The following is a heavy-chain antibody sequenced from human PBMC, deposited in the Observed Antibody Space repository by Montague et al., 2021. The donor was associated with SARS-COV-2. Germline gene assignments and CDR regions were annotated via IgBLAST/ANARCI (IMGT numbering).Heavy chain of an antibody. V-gene: IGHV3-21*01. CDR3: ARDAHYDILTGYFGY. CDR2: ISSSSSYI. CDR1: GFTFSSYS. J-gene: IGHJ4*02. D-gene: IGHD3-9*01. Sequence: SLRLSCAASGFTFSSYSMNWVRQAPGKGLEWVSSISSSSSYIYYADSVKCRFTISRDNAKNSLYLQMNSLRAEDTAVYYCARDAHYDILTGYFGYWGQGTLVTVSS.